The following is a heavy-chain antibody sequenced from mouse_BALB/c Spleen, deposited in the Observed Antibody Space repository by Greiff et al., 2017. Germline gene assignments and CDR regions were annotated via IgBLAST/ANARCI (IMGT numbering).Heavy chain of an antibody. CDR1: GFTFSSYA. CDR2: ISSGGSYT. J-gene: IGHJ2*01. CDR3: ARQGRDYGSSSHYFDY. V-gene: IGHV5-9-3*01. D-gene: IGHD1-1*01. Sequence: EVKLMESGGGLVKPGGSLKLSCAASGFTFSSYAMSWVRQTPEKRLEWVATISSGGSYTYYPDSVKGRFTISRDNAKNTLYLQMSSLRSEDTAMYYCARQGRDYGSSSHYFDYWGQGTTLTVSS.